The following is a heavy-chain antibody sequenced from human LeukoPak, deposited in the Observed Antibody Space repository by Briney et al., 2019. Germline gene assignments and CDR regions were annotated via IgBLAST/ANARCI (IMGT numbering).Heavy chain of an antibody. V-gene: IGHV3-30*18. CDR2: ISYDGSNK. Sequence: QPGGSLRLSCAASGFTFSSYGMHWVRQAPGKGLEWVAVISYDGSNKYYADSVKGRFTISRDNSKNTLYLQMNSLRAEDTAVYYCAKTIWEDYYGMDVWGQGTTVTVSS. D-gene: IGHD1-26*01. J-gene: IGHJ6*02. CDR1: GFTFSSYG. CDR3: AKTIWEDYYGMDV.